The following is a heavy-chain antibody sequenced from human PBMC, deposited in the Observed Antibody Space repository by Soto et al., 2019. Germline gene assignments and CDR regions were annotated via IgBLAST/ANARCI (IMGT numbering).Heavy chain of an antibody. CDR3: ARGMDGMDV. V-gene: IGHV3-30-3*01. J-gene: IGHJ6*02. Sequence: QVQLVESGGGVVQPGRSLRLSCAASGFTFSSYAMHWVRQAPGKGLEWVAVISYDGSNKYYADSVKGRFTISRDNSKNTLYLQMNSLRAEDTAVYYCARGMDGMDVWGQGTTVTVSS. CDR1: GFTFSSYA. CDR2: ISYDGSNK.